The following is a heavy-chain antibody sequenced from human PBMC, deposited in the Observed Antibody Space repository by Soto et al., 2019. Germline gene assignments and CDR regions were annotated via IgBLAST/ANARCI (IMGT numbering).Heavy chain of an antibody. CDR1: GFPFSCCA. Sequence: EVQLLESGGGLVQPGGSLRLSCAASGFPFSCCAMSWVRQAPGKGLEWVSTIHGGGDSTHYTDSVKGRFTISRDNSRNTRSLQMNSLRAEDTAIYYCAKNRGSGSSSYWSFDVWGRGTLVTVSS. D-gene: IGHD1-26*01. CDR3: AKNRGSGSSSYWSFDV. V-gene: IGHV3-23*01. CDR2: IHGGGDST. J-gene: IGHJ2*01.